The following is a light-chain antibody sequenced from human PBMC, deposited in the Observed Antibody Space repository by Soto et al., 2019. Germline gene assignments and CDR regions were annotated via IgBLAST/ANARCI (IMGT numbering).Light chain of an antibody. CDR2: WAS. Sequence: DIVMTQSPDSLAVSLGERASINCTSSQSVLYSSANKDYIAWYQQKPGQPPKLLIYWASTRQSGVPERFSGSGSGTDFTLTITSLQAGEVAVYYCQQYHSTSITFGQGTRLEIK. CDR3: QQYHSTSIT. J-gene: IGKJ5*01. V-gene: IGKV4-1*01. CDR1: QSVLYSSANKDY.